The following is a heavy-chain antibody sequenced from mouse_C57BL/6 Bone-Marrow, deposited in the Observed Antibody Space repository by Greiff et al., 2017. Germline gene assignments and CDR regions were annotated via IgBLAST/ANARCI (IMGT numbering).Heavy chain of an antibody. CDR1: GFTFSDYG. CDR3: ARNYYGGY. V-gene: IGHV5-17*01. D-gene: IGHD1-1*01. J-gene: IGHJ2*01. CDR2: ISSGSSTI. Sequence: DVKLVESGGGLVKPGRSLKLSCAASGFTFSDYGMHWVRQPPEQGLEWVAYISSGSSTIYYADPVKGRFTISRDNAKNTLFLQMTSLRSEDTAMYYCARNYYGGYWGQGTTLTVSS.